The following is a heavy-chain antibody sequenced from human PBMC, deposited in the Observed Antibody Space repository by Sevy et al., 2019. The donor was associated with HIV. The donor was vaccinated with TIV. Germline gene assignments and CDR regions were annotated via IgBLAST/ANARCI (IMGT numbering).Heavy chain of an antibody. D-gene: IGHD6-13*01. Sequence: SETLSLTCAVSGGSISSYYWSWIRQPPGKGLEWIEYIYYSGSTNYNPALKSRVTISVDTSKNQFSLKLSSVTAADTAVYYCAREGPIAASGWFDPWGQGTLVTVSS. CDR1: GGSISSYY. J-gene: IGHJ5*02. CDR3: AREGPIAASGWFDP. V-gene: IGHV4-59*01. CDR2: IYYSGST.